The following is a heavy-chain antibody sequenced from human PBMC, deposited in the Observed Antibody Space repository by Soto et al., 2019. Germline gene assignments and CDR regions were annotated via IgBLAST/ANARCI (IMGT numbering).Heavy chain of an antibody. CDR1: GGSISSGDYS. V-gene: IGHV4-30-2*01. Sequence: PSXTLSLNCAVSGGSISSGDYSWSWIRQPPGKGLEWIGYIYHSGSTNYNPSLKSRVTMSVDTSKNQFSLKLSSVTAADTAVYYCAREPLDWGQGTLVTVSS. CDR3: AREPLD. CDR2: IYHSGST. J-gene: IGHJ4*02.